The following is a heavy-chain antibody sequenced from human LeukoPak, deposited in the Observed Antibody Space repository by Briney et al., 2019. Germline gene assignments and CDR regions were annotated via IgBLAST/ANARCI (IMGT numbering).Heavy chain of an antibody. CDR3: ARRRDGPVDY. CDR2: IKRDGSEK. D-gene: IGHD5-24*01. J-gene: IGHJ4*02. V-gene: IGHV3-7*05. Sequence: GGSLRLSCAASGFTFSTYWMSWVRQPPGKGLEWVANIKRDGSEKYYVDSVKGRSTISRDNAKNSLYLQMNSLRAEDTAVYYCARRRDGPVDYWGQGTLVTVSS. CDR1: GFTFSTYW.